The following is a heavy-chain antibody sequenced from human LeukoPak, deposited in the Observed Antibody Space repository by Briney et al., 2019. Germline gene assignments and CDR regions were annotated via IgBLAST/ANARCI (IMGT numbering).Heavy chain of an antibody. J-gene: IGHJ4*02. V-gene: IGHV4-34*01. CDR2: INHSGST. CDR1: GGSLSGYY. D-gene: IGHD3-10*01. CDR3: ARAHYYGSGSYYRLDY. Sequence: SETLSLTCAVYGGSLSGYYWSWIRQPPGKGREWSGEINHSGSTNYNPSLKSRVTISVDTSKNQFSLKLSSVTAADTAVYYCARAHYYGSGSYYRLDYWGQGTLVTVSS.